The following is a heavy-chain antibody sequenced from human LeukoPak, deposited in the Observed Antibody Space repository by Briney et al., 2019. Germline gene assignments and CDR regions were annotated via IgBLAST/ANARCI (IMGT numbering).Heavy chain of an antibody. V-gene: IGHV4-31*03. Sequence: SQTLSLTCTVSGVSISSGGYYWSWIRQHPGKGLEWIGYIYYSGSTYYNPSLKSRVTISVDTSKNQFSLKLNSVTAADTAVYYCAREGAGSSGSYYSYWGQGTLVTVSS. D-gene: IGHD1-26*01. CDR1: GVSISSGGYY. J-gene: IGHJ4*02. CDR3: AREGAGSSGSYYSY. CDR2: IYYSGST.